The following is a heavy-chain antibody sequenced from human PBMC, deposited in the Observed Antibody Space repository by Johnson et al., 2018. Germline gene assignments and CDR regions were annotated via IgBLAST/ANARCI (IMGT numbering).Heavy chain of an antibody. CDR2: IYYSGNT. V-gene: IGHV4-39*07. J-gene: IGHJ6*04. Sequence: QVQLQESGPGLVKPSETLSLTCTVSGGSISTDTYYWGWIRQPPGKGLAWIGSIYYSGNTYHNPSLKSRVTISVDTSTNQLPLKLSSVTAAHTAVYYCARLGRNSGSNRNMDVWGKGTTVTVSS. D-gene: IGHD1-26*01. CDR3: ARLGRNSGSNRNMDV. CDR1: GGSISTDTYY.